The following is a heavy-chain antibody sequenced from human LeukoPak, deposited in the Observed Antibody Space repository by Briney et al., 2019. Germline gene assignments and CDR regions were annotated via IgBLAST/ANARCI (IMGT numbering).Heavy chain of an antibody. CDR1: GGSTSSYY. Sequence: SETLSLTCTVSGGSTSSYYWSWIRQPPGKGLESIGYVYYSGSTSYNPSLKSRVTISIDTSKNQFSLKLNSVTAADTAVYYCARAAYSSGFYFFDSWGQGTLVTVSS. V-gene: IGHV4-59*01. J-gene: IGHJ4*02. CDR2: VYYSGST. D-gene: IGHD3-22*01. CDR3: ARAAYSSGFYFFDS.